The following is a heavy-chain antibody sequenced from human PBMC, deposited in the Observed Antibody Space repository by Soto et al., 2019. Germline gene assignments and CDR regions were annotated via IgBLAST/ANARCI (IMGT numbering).Heavy chain of an antibody. CDR1: GYTFTSFY. CDR2: INPSGGIT. Sequence: QMQLVQSGAEVKRPGASVRVSCKSSGYTFTSFYIHWVRQAPGQGLEWMGIINPSGGITNFAQRFKGRVTMTRDNSTNTHYMELSSLTSDERAVYYWASSPAFSSSWYGIPLDPSHGMDVWGKWTTVTVSP. D-gene: IGHD6-13*01. CDR3: ASSPAFSSSWYGIPLDPSHGMDV. J-gene: IGHJ6*04. V-gene: IGHV1-46*01.